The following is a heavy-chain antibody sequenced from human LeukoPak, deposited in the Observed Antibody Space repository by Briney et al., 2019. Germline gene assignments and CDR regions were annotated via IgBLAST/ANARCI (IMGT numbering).Heavy chain of an antibody. Sequence: GGSLRLSCAASGFTFSSYAMSWVRQAPGKGLEWVSYISSSGSTIYYADSVKGRFTISRDNAKNSLYLQMNSLRAEDTAVYYCARVGVVVTATLYYFDYWGQGTLVTVSS. CDR3: ARVGVVVTATLYYFDY. V-gene: IGHV3-48*04. J-gene: IGHJ4*02. CDR2: ISSSGSTI. CDR1: GFTFSSYA. D-gene: IGHD2-21*02.